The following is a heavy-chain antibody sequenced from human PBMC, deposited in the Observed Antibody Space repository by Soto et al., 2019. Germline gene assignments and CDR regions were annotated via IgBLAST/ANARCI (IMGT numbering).Heavy chain of an antibody. CDR2: IYPGDSDT. D-gene: IGHD1-20*01. CDR3: ARHVTSMYITNPANFYQYYGIDV. CDR1: GYSFSNSW. J-gene: IGHJ6*02. V-gene: IGHV5-51*01. Sequence: GESLKISCKGSGYSFSNSWIGWVRQMPGKGLEWMGIIYPGDSDTRYSPSFQGQVTISADKSISTAYLQWSSLKASDTAMYYCARHVTSMYITNPANFYQYYGIDVWGQGTTVTVSS.